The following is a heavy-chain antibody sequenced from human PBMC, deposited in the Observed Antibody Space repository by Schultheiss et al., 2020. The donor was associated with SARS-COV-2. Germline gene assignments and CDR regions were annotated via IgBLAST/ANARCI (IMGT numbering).Heavy chain of an antibody. Sequence: GESLKISCAASGFTFSSYSMNWVRQAPGKGLEWVSAIDNSGGGTFIADFVKGRFTISRNNSKNSLYLQMNSLRAEDTAVYYCAGAPAWTTVAHYGVDVWGQGTTVTVSS. CDR3: AGAPAWTTVAHYGVDV. J-gene: IGHJ6*02. V-gene: IGHV3-23*05. D-gene: IGHD4-23*01. CDR1: GFTFSSYS. CDR2: IDNSGGGT.